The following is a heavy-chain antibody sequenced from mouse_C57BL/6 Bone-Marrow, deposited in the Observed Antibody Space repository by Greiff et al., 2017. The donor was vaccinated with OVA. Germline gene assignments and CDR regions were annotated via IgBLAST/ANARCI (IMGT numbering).Heavy chain of an antibody. J-gene: IGHJ3*01. CDR2: IYPGSGST. D-gene: IGHD1-1*01. CDR1: GYTFTSYW. V-gene: IGHV1-55*01. Sequence: QVQLQQPGAELVKPGASVKMSCKASGYTFTSYWITWVKQRPGQGLEWIGDIYPGSGSTNYNEKFKSKATLTVATSSSTAYMQLSSLTSEDSAVYYGARGAHYDCGSSGFAYWGQGTLVTVSA. CDR3: ARGAHYDCGSSGFAY.